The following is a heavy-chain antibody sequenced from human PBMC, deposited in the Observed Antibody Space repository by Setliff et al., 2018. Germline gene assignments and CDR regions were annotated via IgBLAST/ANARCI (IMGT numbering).Heavy chain of an antibody. D-gene: IGHD3-16*01. CDR1: GFTFSSYA. CDR3: AMGGDGYNQGYFDY. J-gene: IGHJ4*02. V-gene: IGHV3-33*08. CDR2: IWYDGSNK. Sequence: GGSLRLSCAASGFTFSSYAMSWVRQAPGKGLEWVAVIWYDGSNKYYADSVKGRFTISRDNSKNTLYLQMNSLRAEDTAVYYCAMGGDGYNQGYFDYWGQGTLVTVSS.